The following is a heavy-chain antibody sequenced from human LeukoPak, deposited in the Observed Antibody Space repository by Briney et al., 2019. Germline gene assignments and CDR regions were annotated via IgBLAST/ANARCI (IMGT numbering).Heavy chain of an antibody. CDR3: ATGGGPYDY. V-gene: IGHV4-4*07. J-gene: IGHJ4*02. Sequence: SETLPLTCTVSGGSISLWQWNWIRQPAGKGLEWIGRFGGGPNHNPSLKSRVTMSLDTSKNQFFLKLSSVTAADTAVYFCATGGGPYDYWGQGILVTVSS. D-gene: IGHD3-16*01. CDR2: FGGGP. CDR1: GGSISLWQ.